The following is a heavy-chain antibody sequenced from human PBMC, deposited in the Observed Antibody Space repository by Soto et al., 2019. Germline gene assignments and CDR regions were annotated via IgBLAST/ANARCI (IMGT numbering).Heavy chain of an antibody. CDR3: ATLVHLSAYCGGDCYGWFEP. D-gene: IGHD2-21*02. Sequence: SETLSLTCTVSGGSISSGGYYWSWIRQHPGKGLEWIGYIYYSGSTYYNPSLKSRVTISVDTSKNQFSLKLSSVTAADTAVYYCATLVHLSAYCGGDCYGWFEPWGQGTLVTVSS. V-gene: IGHV4-31*03. J-gene: IGHJ5*02. CDR2: IYYSGST. CDR1: GGSISSGGYY.